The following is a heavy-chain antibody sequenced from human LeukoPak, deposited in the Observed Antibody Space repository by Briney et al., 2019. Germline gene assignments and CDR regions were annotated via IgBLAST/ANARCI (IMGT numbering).Heavy chain of an antibody. Sequence: QTGGSLRLSCAASGFTFSSYAMHWVRQALGKGLEWVAVISYDGSNKYYADSVKGRFTISRDNTKNTLYLQMNSLRAEDTAVYYCASHYDFWSGVIDYWGQGTLVTVSS. CDR1: GFTFSSYA. D-gene: IGHD3-3*01. CDR2: ISYDGSNK. V-gene: IGHV3-30-3*01. CDR3: ASHYDFWSGVIDY. J-gene: IGHJ4*02.